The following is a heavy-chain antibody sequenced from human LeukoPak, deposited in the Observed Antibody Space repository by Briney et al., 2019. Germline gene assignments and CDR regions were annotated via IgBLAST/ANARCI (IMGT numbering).Heavy chain of an antibody. D-gene: IGHD5-12*01. J-gene: IGHJ4*02. CDR3: ARHLTVATISYFDS. V-gene: IGHV4-39*01. CDR1: GGSISSSNYY. CDR2: INNSGGT. Sequence: KSSETLSLTCTVSGGSISSSNYYWAWIRQPPGKGLEWIGNINNSGGTYYNPSLKSRVTISVDTSKNQFSLRLSSVTAADTAVYYCARHLTVATISYFDSWGQGTLVTVSS.